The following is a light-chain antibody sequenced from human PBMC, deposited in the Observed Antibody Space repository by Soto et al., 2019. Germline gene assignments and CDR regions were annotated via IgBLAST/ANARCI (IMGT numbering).Light chain of an antibody. J-gene: IGKJ4*01. Sequence: EIVMTQSPAILSVSPGERDTLSWRASQRVYSNLAWYQQKPGQAPRLLIYVSSTRATGIPARFSGSGSGTDFTLTISSLQSEDFAVYYCQQYNSWPLTFGGGTKVEIK. CDR1: QRVYSN. V-gene: IGKV3D-15*01. CDR3: QQYNSWPLT. CDR2: VSS.